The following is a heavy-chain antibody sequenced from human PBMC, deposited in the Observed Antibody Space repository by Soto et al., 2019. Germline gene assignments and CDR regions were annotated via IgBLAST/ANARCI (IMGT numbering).Heavy chain of an antibody. CDR3: ARAGGRAYYDFWSGYYSSSYGMDV. CDR2: ISGSGGST. D-gene: IGHD3-3*01. Sequence: PGGSLRLSCAASGFTSSSYAMSWVRQAPGKGLEWVSAISGSGGSTYYADSVKGRFTISRDNSKNTLYLQMNSLRAEDTAVYYCARAGGRAYYDFWSGYYSSSYGMDVWGQGTTVTVSS. J-gene: IGHJ6*02. CDR1: GFTSSSYA. V-gene: IGHV3-23*01.